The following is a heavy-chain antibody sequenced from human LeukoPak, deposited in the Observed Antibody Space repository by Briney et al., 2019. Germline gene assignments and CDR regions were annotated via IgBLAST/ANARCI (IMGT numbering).Heavy chain of an antibody. J-gene: IGHJ4*02. CDR2: ISGSGGST. Sequence: GGSLRLSCAASGFTFSSYAMSWVRQAPGKGLEWVSAISGSGGSTYYADSVKGRFTISRDNSKNTLYLQMNSLRAEDTAVYYCARKATHATGTGYYFDYWGQGTLVTVSS. CDR1: GFTFSSYA. CDR3: ARKATHATGTGYYFDY. D-gene: IGHD1-1*01. V-gene: IGHV3-23*01.